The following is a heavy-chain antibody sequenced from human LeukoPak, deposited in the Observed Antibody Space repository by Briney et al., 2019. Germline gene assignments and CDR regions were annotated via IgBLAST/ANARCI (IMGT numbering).Heavy chain of an antibody. Sequence: GASVKVSCKASGYTFTSYGISWVRQAPGQGLEWMGRIIPIFGTANYAQKFQGRVTITTDESTNTAYIELSSLRSEDTAVYYCAGIDGYRADYWGQGTLVTVSS. CDR2: IIPIFGTA. CDR3: AGIDGYRADY. CDR1: GYTFTSYG. D-gene: IGHD5-24*01. J-gene: IGHJ4*02. V-gene: IGHV1-69*05.